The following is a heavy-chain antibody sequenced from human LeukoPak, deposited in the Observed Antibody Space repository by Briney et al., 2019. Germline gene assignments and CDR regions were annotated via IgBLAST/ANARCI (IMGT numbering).Heavy chain of an antibody. CDR3: ARTRRSMGAFDI. Sequence: PSETLSLTCAVYGGSFSGCYWSWIRQPPGKGLEWIGSIYYSGSTYYNPSLKSRVTISVDTSKNQFSLKLSSVTAADTAVYYCARTRRSMGAFDIWGQGTMVTVSS. CDR1: GGSFSGCY. V-gene: IGHV4-34*01. CDR2: IYYSGST. J-gene: IGHJ3*02.